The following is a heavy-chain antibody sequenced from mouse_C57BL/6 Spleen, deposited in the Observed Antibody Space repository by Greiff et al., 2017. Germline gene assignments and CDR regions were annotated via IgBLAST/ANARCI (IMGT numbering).Heavy chain of an antibody. CDR3: TREIKDY. Sequence: QVQLQQSGAELVRPGASVTLSCKASGYTFTDYEMHWVKQTPVHGLEWIGAIDPETGGPAYNQKFKGKAILTADKSSSTAYMELRSLTSEDSAVYYCTREIKDYWGQGTTLTVSS. CDR1: GYTFTDYE. J-gene: IGHJ2*01. CDR2: IDPETGGP. V-gene: IGHV1-15*01. D-gene: IGHD1-3*01.